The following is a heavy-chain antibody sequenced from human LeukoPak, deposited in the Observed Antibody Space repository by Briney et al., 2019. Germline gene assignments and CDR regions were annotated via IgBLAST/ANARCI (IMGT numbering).Heavy chain of an antibody. V-gene: IGHV1-18*01. CDR2: ISAYNGNT. CDR3: ARVGRESSTGWLDY. J-gene: IGHJ4*02. Sequence: GASVKVSCKASGYTFTSYGISWVRQAPGQGLEWMGWISAYNGNTNYAQKLQGRVTVTRDTSISTAYMELSSLRSDDTAVYYCARVGRESSTGWLDYWGQGTLVTVSS. CDR1: GYTFTSYG. D-gene: IGHD6-19*01.